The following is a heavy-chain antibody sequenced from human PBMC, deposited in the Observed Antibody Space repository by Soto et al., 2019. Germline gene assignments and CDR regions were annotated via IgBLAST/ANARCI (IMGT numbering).Heavy chain of an antibody. CDR3: VRESGGATATLDYYYFYMDV. V-gene: IGHV1-2*02. D-gene: IGHD5-12*01. CDR1: GYTFTSYY. Sequence: ASVKVSCKASGYTFTSYYMHWVRQAPGQGLEWMGWINPNGGVTKYAQKFRGRVTVTRDTSIRTVYMELSSLRSDDTAVYYCVRESGGATATLDYYYFYMDVWGKGTTVTVSS. CDR2: INPNGGVT. J-gene: IGHJ6*03.